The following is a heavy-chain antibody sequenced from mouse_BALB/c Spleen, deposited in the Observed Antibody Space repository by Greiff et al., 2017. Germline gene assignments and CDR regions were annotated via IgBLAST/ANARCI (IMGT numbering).Heavy chain of an antibody. J-gene: IGHJ4*01. V-gene: IGHV5-6-3*01. CDR1: GFTFSSYG. D-gene: IGHD2-1*01. Sequence: EVMLVESGGGLVQPGGSLKLSCAASGFTFSSYGMSWVRQTPDKRLELVATINSNGGSTYYPDSVKGRFTISRDNAKNTLYLQMSSLRSEDTAMYYCARAGYYGNPYYYAMDYWGQGTSVTVSA. CDR3: ARAGYYGNPYYYAMDY. CDR2: INSNGGST.